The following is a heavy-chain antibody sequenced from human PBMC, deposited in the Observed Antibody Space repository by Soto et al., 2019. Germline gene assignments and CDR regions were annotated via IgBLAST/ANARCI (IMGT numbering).Heavy chain of an antibody. J-gene: IGHJ4*02. V-gene: IGHV3-33*01. CDR1: GFTFSSYG. CDR2: IWYDGSNK. D-gene: IGHD5-12*01. CDR3: ARVEPYSGYDLWVDY. Sequence: GGSLRLSCAASGFTFSSYGMHWVRQAPGKGLEWVAVIWYDGSNKYYADSVKGRFTISRDNSKNTLYLQMNSLRAEDTAVYYCARVEPYSGYDLWVDYWGQGTLVTVSS.